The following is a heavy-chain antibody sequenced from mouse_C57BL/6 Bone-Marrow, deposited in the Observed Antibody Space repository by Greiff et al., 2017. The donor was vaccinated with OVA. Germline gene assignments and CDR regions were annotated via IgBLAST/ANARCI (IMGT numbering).Heavy chain of an antibody. V-gene: IGHV5-17*01. CDR3: ASYYGSSHPFAY. Sequence: EVKLEESGGGLVKPGGSLKLSCAASGFTFSDYGMHWVRQAPEKGLEWVAYISSGSSTIYYADTVKGRFTISRDNAKNTLFLQMTSLRSEDTAMYYCASYYGSSHPFAYWGQGTLVTVSA. CDR1: GFTFSDYG. J-gene: IGHJ3*01. CDR2: ISSGSSTI. D-gene: IGHD1-1*01.